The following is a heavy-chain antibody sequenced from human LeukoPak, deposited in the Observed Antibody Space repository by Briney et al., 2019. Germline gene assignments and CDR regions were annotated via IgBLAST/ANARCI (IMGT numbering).Heavy chain of an antibody. CDR2: IYTSGST. Sequence: PLETLSHTCTVPGGSISSYDWSWIPKRPGKGLEWIGCIYTSGSTNYNPSLKSRVTMSVDTSKNQFSLKLSSVTGADTAVYYCASSGYTHYDAFDIWGQGTMVTVSS. CDR3: ASSGYTHYDAFDI. V-gene: IGHV4-4*07. D-gene: IGHD3-22*01. J-gene: IGHJ3*02. CDR1: GGSISSYD.